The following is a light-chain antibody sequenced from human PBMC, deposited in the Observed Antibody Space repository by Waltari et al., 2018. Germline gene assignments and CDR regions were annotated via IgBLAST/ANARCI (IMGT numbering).Light chain of an antibody. Sequence: NFMLTQPHSVSESPGKTVTISCTRCSGSIASNYVQRYQQRPGSAPPTVIYEDNQRPSGVPDRFSGSIDSSSNSASLTISGLKTEDEADYYCQSYDSSNQVFGGGTKLTVL. CDR1: SGSIASNY. CDR2: EDN. J-gene: IGLJ3*02. V-gene: IGLV6-57*03. CDR3: QSYDSSNQV.